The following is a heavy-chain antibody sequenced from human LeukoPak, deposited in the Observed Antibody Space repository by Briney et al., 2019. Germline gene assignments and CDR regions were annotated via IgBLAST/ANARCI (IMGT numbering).Heavy chain of an antibody. CDR2: VSSDGSSE. V-gene: IGHV3-30*18. CDR1: GFIFNSYG. D-gene: IGHD4-17*01. Sequence: PGGSLRLSCAASGFIFNSYGMHWVRQAPGKGLEWVAVVSSDGSSEYYADSVKGRFTISRDNSKNTLYLQMNSLRAEDTAVYYCAKSAVTTLWSFDYWGQGTPVTVSS. CDR3: AKSAVTTLWSFDY. J-gene: IGHJ4*02.